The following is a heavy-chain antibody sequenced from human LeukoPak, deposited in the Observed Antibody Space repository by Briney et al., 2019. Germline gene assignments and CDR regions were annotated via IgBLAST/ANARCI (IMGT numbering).Heavy chain of an antibody. CDR1: GGSFSGNY. CDR3: ARGGFHRRPVTTVDY. Sequence: SETLSLTYAVYGGSFSGNYWSGIRQPPGKGLEWIGEINHSGSTNYNPSLKSRVTISVDTSKNQFSLKLSTVTAADTAVYYCARGGFHRRPVTTVDYWGQGTLVTVSS. D-gene: IGHD4-11*01. J-gene: IGHJ4*02. V-gene: IGHV4-34*01. CDR2: INHSGST.